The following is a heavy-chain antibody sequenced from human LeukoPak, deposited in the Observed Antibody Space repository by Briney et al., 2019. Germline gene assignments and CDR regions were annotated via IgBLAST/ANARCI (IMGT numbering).Heavy chain of an antibody. V-gene: IGHV7-4-1*02. J-gene: IGHJ4*02. D-gene: IGHD3-22*01. CDR1: GYPFTTYT. CDR3: ARAETVWASDYDNNGYYDY. CDR2: INTNTGSP. Sequence: ASVKVSCKASGYPFTTYTMNWVRQAPGQGLEWMGWINTNTGSPTYAHAFTGRFVFSLDTSVRTAFLQINSLRAEDTAVYFCARAETVWASDYDNNGYYDYWGQGTLVTVSS.